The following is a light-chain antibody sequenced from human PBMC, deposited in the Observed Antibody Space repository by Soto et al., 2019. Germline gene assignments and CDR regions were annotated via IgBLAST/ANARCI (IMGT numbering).Light chain of an antibody. CDR1: QSISSY. Sequence: DIQMTQSPSDLSPSVGDRGTSTCRASQSISSYLNWYQHKTGKDPKLLIYAASSLQTGVPSRFSRSRSGTDFALTISSLQRDDFATYDCQQTDSFPRTVGQGTKVDIK. J-gene: IGKJ1*01. V-gene: IGKV1-39*01. CDR2: AAS. CDR3: QQTDSFPRT.